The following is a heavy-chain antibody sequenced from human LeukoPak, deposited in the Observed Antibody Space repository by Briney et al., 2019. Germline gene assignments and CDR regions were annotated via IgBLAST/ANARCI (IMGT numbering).Heavy chain of an antibody. CDR1: GFTFSSYG. J-gene: IGHJ4*02. Sequence: GGSLRLSCAASGFTFSSYGMHWVRQAPGKGLEWVAFIRYDGSNKYYADSVKGRFTISRDKPKNTLYLQLNSLRADDTAVYYCAKDAGYNYAYSFDYWGQGTLLTVSS. D-gene: IGHD5-18*01. CDR3: AKDAGYNYAYSFDY. V-gene: IGHV3-30*02. CDR2: IRYDGSNK.